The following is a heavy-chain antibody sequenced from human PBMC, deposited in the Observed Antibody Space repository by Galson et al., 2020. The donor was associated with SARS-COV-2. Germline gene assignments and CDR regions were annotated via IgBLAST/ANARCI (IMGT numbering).Heavy chain of an antibody. J-gene: IGHJ4*02. CDR2: IWYDGSNK. CDR3: ARGDDVRDGQWIQIWFSFDY. D-gene: IGHD5-18*01. V-gene: IGHV3-33*01. CDR1: VFTFSSYG. Sequence: QLGESLKISCAASVFTFSSYGMHWVRQAPGKGLEWVAVIWYDGSNKYYADSVKGRFTISRDNSKNTLYLQMNSLRAEDTAVYYCARGDDVRDGQWIQIWFSFDYWGQGTLVTVSS.